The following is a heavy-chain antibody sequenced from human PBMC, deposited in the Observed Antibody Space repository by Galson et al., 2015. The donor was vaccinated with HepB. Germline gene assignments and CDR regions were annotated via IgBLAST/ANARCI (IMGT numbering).Heavy chain of an antibody. Sequence: SLRLSCAASGFTFSSYSMNWVRQAPGKGLEWVSSISSSSSYIYYADSVKGRYTISRDNAKNSLYLQMNSLRAEDTAVYYCARDMTLGGVIAEFDYWGQGTLVTVSS. V-gene: IGHV3-21*01. D-gene: IGHD3-16*02. CDR3: ARDMTLGGVIAEFDY. CDR1: GFTFSSYS. CDR2: ISSSSSYI. J-gene: IGHJ4*02.